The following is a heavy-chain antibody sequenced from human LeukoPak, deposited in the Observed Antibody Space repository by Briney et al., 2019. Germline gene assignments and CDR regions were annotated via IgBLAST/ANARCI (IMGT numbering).Heavy chain of an antibody. CDR2: ISYDGSNK. CDR1: GFTFSSYA. D-gene: IGHD6-19*01. CDR3: ARGELIAVAGVDY. J-gene: IGHJ4*02. Sequence: GGSLRLSCAASGFTFSSYAMHWVRQAPGKGLEWVAVISYDGSNKYYADSVKGRFTISRDNSKNTLYLQMNSLRAEDTAVYYCARGELIAVAGVDYWGQGTLVTVSS. V-gene: IGHV3-30-3*01.